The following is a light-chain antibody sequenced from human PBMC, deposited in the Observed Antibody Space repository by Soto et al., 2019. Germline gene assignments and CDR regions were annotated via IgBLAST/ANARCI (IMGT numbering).Light chain of an antibody. CDR3: QQRSNWPIT. J-gene: IGKJ5*01. Sequence: EIVLTQSPATLSLSPGERATLSCRASQSVSRKLAWYQEKPGLAPRLLIYDASNRATGIPARFSGSESGTDFTLTISSLEPEDFAIYYCQQRSNWPITFGQGTRLEV. CDR1: QSVSRK. CDR2: DAS. V-gene: IGKV3-11*01.